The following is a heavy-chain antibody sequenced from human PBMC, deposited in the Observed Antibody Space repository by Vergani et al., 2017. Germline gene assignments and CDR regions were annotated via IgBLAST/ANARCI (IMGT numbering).Heavy chain of an antibody. CDR2: IFSNDEK. V-gene: IGHV2-26*01. J-gene: IGHJ5*02. Sequence: QVTLKESGPVLVKPTETLTLTCTVSGFSLSNARMGVSWIRQPPGKALEWLAHIFSNDEKSYSTSLKSRLTISKDTSKSQVVLIMTNMDPVDTATYYCARIVIGPYCRSTSCYFNWFDPWGQGTLVTVSS. D-gene: IGHD2-2*01. CDR3: ARIVIGPYCRSTSCYFNWFDP. CDR1: GFSLSNARMG.